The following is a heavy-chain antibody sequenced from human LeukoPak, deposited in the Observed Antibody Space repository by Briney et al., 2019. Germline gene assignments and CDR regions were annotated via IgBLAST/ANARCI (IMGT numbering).Heavy chain of an antibody. CDR2: IYYDGST. V-gene: IGHV4-59*08. J-gene: IGHJ3*01. Sequence: SETLSLTCSVSGGSISPFYGNWIRQPPGKGLEWIGQIYYDGSTTYNPSLKSRVTIAVDTSKNQFSLKLTSATAADTAVYYCARTSYALDAFDFWGQGRLVTVSS. D-gene: IGHD2-2*01. CDR1: GGSISPFY. CDR3: ARTSYALDAFDF.